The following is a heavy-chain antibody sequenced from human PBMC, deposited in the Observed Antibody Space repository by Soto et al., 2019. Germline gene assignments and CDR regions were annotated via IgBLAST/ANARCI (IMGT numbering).Heavy chain of an antibody. CDR3: AKDQGSSWYEIDY. V-gene: IGHV3-23*01. J-gene: IGHJ4*02. Sequence: EVQLLESGGGLVQPGGSLRLSCAASGFTFSSYAVTRVRQAPGKGLEWVSTISGSGGSTYYADSVKGRFTISRDNSKNTLYLQMNSLRAEDTAVYYCAKDQGSSWYEIDYWGQGTLVTVSS. CDR1: GFTFSSYA. D-gene: IGHD6-13*01. CDR2: ISGSGGST.